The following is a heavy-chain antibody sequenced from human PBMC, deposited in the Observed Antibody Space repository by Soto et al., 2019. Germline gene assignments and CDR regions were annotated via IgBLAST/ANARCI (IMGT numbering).Heavy chain of an antibody. D-gene: IGHD3-22*01. J-gene: IGHJ3*01. V-gene: IGHV1-69*01. Sequence: QVQLIKSEAEVKKPGSSVRVSCTASGGIYGSHGFSWVRQAPGQRLEWVGGFIPIFRTLTYTEKFQARVRIAADESTNTVYLDLSSLTSEDTALYYCVRDRRIYYSDPHDEFVASDYEVWGQGTMVSVSS. CDR3: VRDRRIYYSDPHDEFVASDYEV. CDR1: GGIYGSHG. CDR2: FIPIFRTL.